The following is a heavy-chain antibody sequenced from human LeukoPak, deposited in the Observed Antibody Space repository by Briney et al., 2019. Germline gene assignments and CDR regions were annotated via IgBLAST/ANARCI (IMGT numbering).Heavy chain of an antibody. CDR2: IWYDRSNK. CDR3: ARGKGYSTAWFDP. CDR1: GFTFSSYG. Sequence: PGRSLRLSCAASGFTFSSYGMHRVRQAPGKGLEWVAVIWYDRSNKYYADSVKGRFTISRDNSKNTLYLQMNSLRAEDTAVYYCARGKGYSTAWFDPWGQGTLVTVSS. V-gene: IGHV3-33*01. D-gene: IGHD6-13*01. J-gene: IGHJ5*02.